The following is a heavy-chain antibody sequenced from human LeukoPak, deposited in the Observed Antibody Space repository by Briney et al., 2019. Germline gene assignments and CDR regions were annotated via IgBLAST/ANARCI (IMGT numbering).Heavy chain of an antibody. V-gene: IGHV1-2*02. D-gene: IGHD1-26*01. CDR1: GYTFTGYY. J-gene: IGHJ4*02. Sequence: ASVKVSCKASGYTFTGYYMHWVRQAPGQGLEWMGWINPNSGGTNYAQKFQGRVTMTRDTSISTAYMELSRLRSDDTAVYYCARGRVEWELPRFVDCWGQGTLVTVSS. CDR2: INPNSGGT. CDR3: ARGRVEWELPRFVDC.